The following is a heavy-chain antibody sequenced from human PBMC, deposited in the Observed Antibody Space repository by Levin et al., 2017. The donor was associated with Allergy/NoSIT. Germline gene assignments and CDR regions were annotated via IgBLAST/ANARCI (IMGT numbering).Heavy chain of an antibody. CDR2: IWYDGSNK. V-gene: IGHV3-33*01. D-gene: IGHD3-3*01. CDR1: GFTFSSYG. J-gene: IGHJ3*02. CDR3: AGVLRFWDWSGRDAFDI. Sequence: GGSLRLSCAASGFTFSSYGMHWVRQAPGKGLEWVAVIWYDGSNKYYADSVKGRFTISRDNSKNTLYLQMNSLRAEDTAVYYCAGVLRFWDWSGRDAFDIWGQGTMVTVSS.